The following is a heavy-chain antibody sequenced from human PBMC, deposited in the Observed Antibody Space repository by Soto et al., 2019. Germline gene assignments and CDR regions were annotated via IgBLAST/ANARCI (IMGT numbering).Heavy chain of an antibody. J-gene: IGHJ6*02. CDR2: IRSRANNFAT. CDR1: GFIFSVAA. V-gene: IGHV3-73*01. CDR3: ARGQGAAIGDYYYHGMDV. Sequence: GSLRLSCAASGFIFSVAAIHLVLQASGKGLEWVGRIRSRANNFATSSAASVKGRFTFSRDDSKNTAYLQMNTLKPEDTAVYYCARGQGAAIGDYYYHGMDVWGQGTTVTVSS. D-gene: IGHD2-2*02.